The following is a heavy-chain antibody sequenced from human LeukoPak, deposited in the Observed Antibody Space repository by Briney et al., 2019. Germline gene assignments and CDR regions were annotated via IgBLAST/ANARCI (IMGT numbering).Heavy chain of an antibody. CDR2: IRSKAYGGTT. CDR3: TRELGYYGSGSYPYYFDY. CDR1: GFTFGDYA. D-gene: IGHD3-10*01. V-gene: IGHV3-49*03. Sequence: GGSLRLSCTASGFTFGDYAMSWFRQAPGKGLEWVGFIRSKAYGGTTEYAASVKGRFTISRGDSKSIAYLQMNSLKTEDTAVYYCTRELGYYGSGSYPYYFDYWGQGTLVTVSS. J-gene: IGHJ4*02.